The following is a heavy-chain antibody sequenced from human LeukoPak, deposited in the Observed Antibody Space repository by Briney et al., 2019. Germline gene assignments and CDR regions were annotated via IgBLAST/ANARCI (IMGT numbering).Heavy chain of an antibody. CDR3: AKDWAAAAAGTGDY. Sequence: GGSLRLSCATSGFTFSNYGMHWVRQAPAKGLEWVALISFDGTNQYYADSVQGRFTISRDNSKNALYLQMNSMRGEDTAVYYCAKDWAAAAAGTGDYWGQGTLVTVSS. V-gene: IGHV3-30*18. D-gene: IGHD6-13*01. J-gene: IGHJ4*02. CDR2: ISFDGTNQ. CDR1: GFTFSNYG.